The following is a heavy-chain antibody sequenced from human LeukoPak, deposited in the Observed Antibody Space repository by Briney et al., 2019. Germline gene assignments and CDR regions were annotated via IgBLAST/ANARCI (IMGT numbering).Heavy chain of an antibody. V-gene: IGHV4-59*01. Sequence: SETLSLTCTVSGDSLNTYYWTWIRQTPGKELEWIGFVDSSGTSNYNPSLKSRVSISIDTSKNQFSLALTSVTPADTAVYYCARVVRGVVTSNWFDPWGQGTLVSVSS. CDR1: GDSLNTYY. D-gene: IGHD2-21*02. CDR3: ARVVRGVVTSNWFDP. J-gene: IGHJ5*02. CDR2: VDSSGTS.